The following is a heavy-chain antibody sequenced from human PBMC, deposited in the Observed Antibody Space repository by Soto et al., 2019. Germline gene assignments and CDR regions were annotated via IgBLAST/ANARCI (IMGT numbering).Heavy chain of an antibody. CDR3: AKLYDSSGYYPYYFDY. V-gene: IGHV3-74*01. CDR1: GFTVGMFW. D-gene: IGHD3-22*01. J-gene: IGHJ4*02. Sequence: PGVSLRLACAASGFTVGMFWGHWFRQAPGKGLGGVSRINSEGSSTSYADSVKGRFTISRDNAKNTRYPQMTSLRAEDTAVYYCAKLYDSSGYYPYYFDYWGQGTLVTVSS. CDR2: INSEGSST.